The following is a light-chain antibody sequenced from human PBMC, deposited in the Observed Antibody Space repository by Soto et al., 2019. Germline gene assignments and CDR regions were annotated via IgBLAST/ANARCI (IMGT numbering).Light chain of an antibody. CDR2: DVS. V-gene: IGLV2-14*01. J-gene: IGLJ1*01. CDR3: SSYKSSSTRV. CDR1: SSDIGGYNY. Sequence: QSVLTQPASVSGSPGQSIAISCTGTSSDIGGYNYVSWYQQHPDKAPKLMIYDVSNRPSGVSNRFSGSKSGNTASLTISGLQAEDEADYYCSSYKSSSTRVFGTGTKVTVL.